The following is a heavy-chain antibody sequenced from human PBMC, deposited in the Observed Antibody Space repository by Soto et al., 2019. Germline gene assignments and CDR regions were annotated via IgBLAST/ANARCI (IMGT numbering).Heavy chain of an antibody. Sequence: GSRQPPGKGLEWIGYIYYSGSTNYNPSLKSRVTISVDTSKNQFSLKLSSVTAADTAVYYCARAPLAAAVAYWGQGTLVTVSS. V-gene: IGHV4-59*01. CDR3: ARAPLAAAVAY. D-gene: IGHD6-13*01. CDR2: IYYSGST. J-gene: IGHJ4*02.